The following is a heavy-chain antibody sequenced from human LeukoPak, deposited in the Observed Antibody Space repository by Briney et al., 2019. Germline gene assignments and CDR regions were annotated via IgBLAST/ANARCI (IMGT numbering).Heavy chain of an antibody. V-gene: IGHV3-7*01. CDR2: IKQDGSEK. Sequence: PGGSLRLSCAASGFTFSSYWMSWVRQAPGKGLEWVANIKQDGSEKYYVDSVKGRFTISRDNVKNSLYLHMNSLRAEDTAVYYCARMRWYSSSWPDAFDIWGQGTMVTVSS. D-gene: IGHD6-13*01. CDR3: ARMRWYSSSWPDAFDI. J-gene: IGHJ3*02. CDR1: GFTFSSYW.